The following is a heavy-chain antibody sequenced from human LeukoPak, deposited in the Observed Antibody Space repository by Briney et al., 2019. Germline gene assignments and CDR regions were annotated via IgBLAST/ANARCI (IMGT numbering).Heavy chain of an antibody. Sequence: GGSLRLSCAASGFTFSRYSMTWVRQAPGKGLEWVSSISSSSSYIYYADSVEGRFTISRDNAKNSLYLQMNSLRAEDTALYYCARDARASGPIQYYFDYWGQGTLVTVSS. CDR3: ARDARASGPIQYYFDY. D-gene: IGHD2-15*01. J-gene: IGHJ4*02. CDR2: ISSSSSYI. V-gene: IGHV3-21*01. CDR1: GFTFSRYS.